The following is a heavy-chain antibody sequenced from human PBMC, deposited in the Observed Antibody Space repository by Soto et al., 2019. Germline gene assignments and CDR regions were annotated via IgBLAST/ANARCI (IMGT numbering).Heavy chain of an antibody. J-gene: IGHJ1*01. CDR1: GGCISSYY. D-gene: IGHD3-22*01. Sequence: PSDTLSLTCTVSGGCISSYYWSWIRQPPGKGLEWIGYIYYSGSTNYNPSLKSRVTISVDTSKNQFSLKLSSVTAADTAVYYCAREGDYYDSSGYYTSGFQHWGQGTLVTVSS. V-gene: IGHV4-59*01. CDR3: AREGDYYDSSGYYTSGFQH. CDR2: IYYSGST.